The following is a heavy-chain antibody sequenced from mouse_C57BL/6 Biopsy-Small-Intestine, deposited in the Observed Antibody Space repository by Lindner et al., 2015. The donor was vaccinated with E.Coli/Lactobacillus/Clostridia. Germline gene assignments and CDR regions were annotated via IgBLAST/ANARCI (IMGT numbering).Heavy chain of an antibody. J-gene: IGHJ4*01. D-gene: IGHD2-13*01. CDR1: GYTFTNYG. CDR3: ARDSMTTVTYRRY. V-gene: IGHV1-7*01. CDR2: ISANNGNT. Sequence: SVKVSCKASGYTFTNYGITWVRQAPGQGLEWMAWISANNGNTNYAQNFQARVTMTTDTSTSTAYMELRDLRSDDTAVYYCARDSMTTVTYRRYWGQGTLVTVSS.